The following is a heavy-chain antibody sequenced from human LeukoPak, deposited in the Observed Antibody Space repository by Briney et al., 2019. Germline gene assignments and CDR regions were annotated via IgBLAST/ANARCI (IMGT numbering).Heavy chain of an antibody. CDR3: ARDRCPDYGATSPGFDY. V-gene: IGHV4-4*07. J-gene: IGHJ4*02. D-gene: IGHD4/OR15-4a*01. CDR2: IYTSGST. Sequence: PSETLSLTCTVPGGSISGYYWSWIRQPAGNGLEWIGRIYTSGSTHYNSSLKGRVTMSVDTSKNQFSLKVRSVTAADTAVYYCARDRCPDYGATSPGFDYWGQGTLVTVSS. CDR1: GGSISGYY.